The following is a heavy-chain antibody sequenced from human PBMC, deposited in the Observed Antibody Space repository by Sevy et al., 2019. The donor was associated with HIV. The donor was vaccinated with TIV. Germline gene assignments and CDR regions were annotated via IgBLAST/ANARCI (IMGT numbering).Heavy chain of an antibody. CDR1: GFIFNNYD. Sequence: GGSLRLSCAASGFIFNNYDMYWIRQAPGKGLEWVAPVSYDGADKEHADVAKGRFTISKDSSRSMLYLQMTSLRPEDTGGYFCAKDMVDCSGVTCYSGAVSPFESWGQGTRVPVSS. CDR3: AKDMVDCSGVTCYSGAVSPFES. CDR2: VSYDGADK. D-gene: IGHD2-15*01. V-gene: IGHV3-30*18. J-gene: IGHJ4*02.